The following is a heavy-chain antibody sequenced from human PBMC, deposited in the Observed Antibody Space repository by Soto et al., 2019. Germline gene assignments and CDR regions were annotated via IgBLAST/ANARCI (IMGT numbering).Heavy chain of an antibody. D-gene: IGHD3-16*01. CDR2: IYHSGST. V-gene: IGHV4-4*02. J-gene: IGHJ5*02. CDR3: ARDKATVGGYNLYDP. Sequence: QVQLLESGPGLVKPSETLSLICTVSGGSIRSSHWWSWVRQPPGKGLERIGEIYHSGSTNLDPSLKSRVTLSVDKSKNQCSLKLTSVTAADTAVYYCARDKATVGGYNLYDPWGQGILVTVSS. CDR1: GGSIRSSHW.